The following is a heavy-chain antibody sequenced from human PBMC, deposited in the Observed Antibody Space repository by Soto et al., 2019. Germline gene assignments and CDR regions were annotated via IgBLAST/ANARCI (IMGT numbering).Heavy chain of an antibody. V-gene: IGHV3-21*01. J-gene: IGHJ4*02. D-gene: IGHD4-17*01. CDR3: ARETPLDPDYGENPFSDY. CDR1: GFTLSAYS. Sequence: GSLRLSCAASGFTLSAYSMLCVRQAPGKGLEWFALISSSSSYIHYADSVKGRFTISRDKAKNSLYLQMNSLRAEDTAVYYCARETPLDPDYGENPFSDYWGQGTLVNVSS. CDR2: ISSSSSYI.